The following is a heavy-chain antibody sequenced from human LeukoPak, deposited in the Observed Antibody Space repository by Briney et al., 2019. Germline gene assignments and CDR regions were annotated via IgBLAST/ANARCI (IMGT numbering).Heavy chain of an antibody. CDR2: IYYSGST. CDR3: ARLNSGYGLFDY. CDR1: GGSISSYY. Sequence: PSETLSLTSTVSGGSISSYYWSWIRQPPGKGLEWIGYIYYSGSTNYNPSLKSRVTISVDTSKNQFSLKLSSVTAADTAVYYCARLNSGYGLFDYWGQGTLVTVSS. V-gene: IGHV4-59*08. J-gene: IGHJ4*02. D-gene: IGHD5-12*01.